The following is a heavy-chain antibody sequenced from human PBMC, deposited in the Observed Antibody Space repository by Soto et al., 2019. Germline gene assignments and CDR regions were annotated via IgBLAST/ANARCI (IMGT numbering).Heavy chain of an antibody. D-gene: IGHD1-7*01. Sequence: QVQVVESGGGLVKPGGSLRLSCAASGFTFSDYYMSWIRQAPGKGLEWVSFISSSGDSTKYADSVKGRFTISRDNAKNSLYLQLNSRRAEETAVYYCARGGVKGTTSRGQVYSGGQGTVVTVSS. CDR3: ARGGVKGTTSRGQVYS. CDR1: GFTFSDYY. J-gene: IGHJ4*02. CDR2: ISSSGDST. V-gene: IGHV3-11*06.